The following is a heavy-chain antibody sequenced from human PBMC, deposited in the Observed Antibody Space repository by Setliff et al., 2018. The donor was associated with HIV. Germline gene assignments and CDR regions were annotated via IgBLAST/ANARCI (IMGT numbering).Heavy chain of an antibody. V-gene: IGHV1-2*02. J-gene: IGHJ4*02. D-gene: IGHD3-10*01. CDR3: AREGSPIYYFDY. CDR1: GYTFISYG. CDR2: INVNSGGT. Sequence: ASVKVSCKASGYTFISYGISWVRQAPGQGLEWMGWINVNSGGTKYAQKFQGRVTMTRDTSISTAYMEVSSLRSDDTAVYYCAREGSPIYYFDYWSQGTLVTVSS.